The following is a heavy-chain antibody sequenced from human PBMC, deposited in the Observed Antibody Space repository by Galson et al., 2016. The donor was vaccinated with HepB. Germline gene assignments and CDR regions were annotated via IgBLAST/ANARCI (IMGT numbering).Heavy chain of an antibody. V-gene: IGHV4-61*02. J-gene: IGHJ1*01. Sequence: TLSLTCSVSGGSITSGNYYWNWIRQPAGKGLEWIGRIYIGGSTNYNPSLKSRVSISVDSSKNQFSLKLSSVTAADTAVYFCARYPDVWGRGILVTVSS. D-gene: IGHD1-14*01. CDR2: IYIGGST. CDR1: GGSITSGNYY. CDR3: ARYPDV.